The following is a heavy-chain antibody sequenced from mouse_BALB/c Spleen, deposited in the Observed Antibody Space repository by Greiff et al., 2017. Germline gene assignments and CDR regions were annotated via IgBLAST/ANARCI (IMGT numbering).Heavy chain of an antibody. Sequence: EVQGVESGGGLVQPGGSRKLSCAASGFTFSSFGMHWVRQAPEKGLEWVAYISSGSSTIYYADTVKGRFTISSNNPKNTLFLQMTSLRSEDTAMYYGARAYLRRGGAMVYGGRGGTVAVAS. CDR2: ISSGSSTI. D-gene: IGHD2-12*01. V-gene: IGHV5-17*02. J-gene: IGHJ4*01. CDR1: GFTFSSFG. CDR3: ARAYLRRGGAMVY.